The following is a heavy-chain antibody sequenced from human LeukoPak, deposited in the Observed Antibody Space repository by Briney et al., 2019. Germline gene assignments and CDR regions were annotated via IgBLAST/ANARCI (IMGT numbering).Heavy chain of an antibody. CDR2: IWYDGTNK. J-gene: IGHJ4*02. CDR1: GFAFSSFG. V-gene: IGHV3-33*06. D-gene: IGHD4-23*01. CDR3: AKDWDGYGDNGYFDY. Sequence: PGGSLRLSCAASGFAFSSFGMHWVRQAPGKGLEWVAVIWYDGTNKYYADSVKGRFTISRDNSKNTLYLQMNSLSAEDTAVYYCAKDWDGYGDNGYFDYWGQGTLVTVSS.